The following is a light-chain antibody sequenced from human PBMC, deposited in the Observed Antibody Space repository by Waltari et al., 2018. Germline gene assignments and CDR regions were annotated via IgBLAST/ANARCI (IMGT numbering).Light chain of an antibody. CDR3: MQTTQTPWT. J-gene: IGKJ1*01. Sequence: DIVLTQSPLSLPVTPGEPASISCRSSQSLLHSNGFNYLDWFVQKPGQSPQLLIYLGSNRASGVPDRVTGSGSGTYFTLQISRVEAEDVGVYFCMQTTQTPWTFGQGTKVEI. CDR2: LGS. V-gene: IGKV2-28*01. CDR1: QSLLHSNGFNY.